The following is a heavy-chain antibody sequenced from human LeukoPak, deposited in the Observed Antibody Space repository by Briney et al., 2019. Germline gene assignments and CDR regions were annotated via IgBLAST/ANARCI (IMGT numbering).Heavy chain of an antibody. CDR1: GYIFTSYG. V-gene: IGHV1-46*01. Sequence: ASVKVSCKASGYIFTSYGISWVRQAPGQGLEWMGIINPSGGSTSYAQKFQGRVTMTRDTSTSTVYMELSSLRSEDTAVYYCARDQKWAAVAGTDYFDYWGQGTLVTVSS. CDR3: ARDQKWAAVAGTDYFDY. D-gene: IGHD6-19*01. J-gene: IGHJ4*02. CDR2: INPSGGST.